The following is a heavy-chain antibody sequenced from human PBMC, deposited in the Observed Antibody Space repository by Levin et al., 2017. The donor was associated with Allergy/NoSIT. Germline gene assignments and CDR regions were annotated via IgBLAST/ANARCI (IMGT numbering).Heavy chain of an antibody. CDR2: IYLSGST. CDR3: ARVAGYSYGYYFDY. Sequence: SQTLSLPCAVSGGSISSGGYSWSWIRQPPGKGLEWIGNIYLSGSTNDNPSLKGRVTMSVDRSKNQFSLKLSYVTAADTAVYYCARVAGYSYGYYFDYWGPGTLVTVSS. D-gene: IGHD5-18*01. CDR1: GGSISSGGYS. V-gene: IGHV4-30-2*01. J-gene: IGHJ4*02.